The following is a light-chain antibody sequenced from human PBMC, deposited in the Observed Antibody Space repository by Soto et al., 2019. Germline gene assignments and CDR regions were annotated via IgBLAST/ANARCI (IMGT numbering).Light chain of an antibody. J-gene: IGKJ1*01. Sequence: DIQMTQSPSTLSASVGDRVTITCRASQSVSNWLAWYQQKPGKAPNLLIYRASNLESGVPSRFSGGGSGTEFTLTISSLQPDDLATYYCQQYNSYSVTFGQGTKVEIK. CDR1: QSVSNW. CDR2: RAS. CDR3: QQYNSYSVT. V-gene: IGKV1-5*03.